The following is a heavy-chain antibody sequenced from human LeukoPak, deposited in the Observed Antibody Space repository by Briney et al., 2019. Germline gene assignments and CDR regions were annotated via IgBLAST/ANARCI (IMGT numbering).Heavy chain of an antibody. D-gene: IGHD2-2*01. J-gene: IGHJ3*02. CDR3: AKEAHIVVVPAALDI. CDR2: IRYDGSNK. V-gene: IGHV3-30*02. Sequence: GGSLRLSCAASGFTLSSYGMHWVRQAPGKGLEWVAFIRYDGSNKYYADSVKGRFTISRDNSKNTLYLQMNSLRAEDTAVYYCAKEAHIVVVPAALDIWGQGTMVTVSS. CDR1: GFTLSSYG.